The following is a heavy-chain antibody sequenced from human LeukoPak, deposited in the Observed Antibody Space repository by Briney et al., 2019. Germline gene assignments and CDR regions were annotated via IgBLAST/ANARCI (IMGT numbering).Heavy chain of an antibody. CDR2: INHSGST. D-gene: IGHD2-21*02. J-gene: IGHJ3*02. Sequence: SETLSLTCAVYGGSFSGYYWSWIRQPPGKGLEWIGEINHSGSTNYNPSLKSRVTISVDTSKNQFSLKLSSVTAADTAVYYCARACGGDCYAFDIWGQGTMVTVSS. CDR3: ARACGGDCYAFDI. V-gene: IGHV4-34*01. CDR1: GGSFSGYY.